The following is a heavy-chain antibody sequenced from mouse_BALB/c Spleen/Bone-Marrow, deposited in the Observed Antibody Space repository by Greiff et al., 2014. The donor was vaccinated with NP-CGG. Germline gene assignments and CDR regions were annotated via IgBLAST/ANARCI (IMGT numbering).Heavy chain of an antibody. D-gene: IGHD2-3*01. Sequence: QVQLQQSGAELVKPGASVKLSCKASGYTFTSSDINWVRQRSEQGLAWIGRIFPGNVSTEYNDKFKVKATLTTDKSSSTVYMQLSRLTSEDSAVYFCSRGGWLGWYFDVWGAGTTVTVSS. CDR1: GYTFTSSD. CDR2: IFPGNVST. J-gene: IGHJ1*01. V-gene: IGHV1-77*01. CDR3: SRGGWLGWYFDV.